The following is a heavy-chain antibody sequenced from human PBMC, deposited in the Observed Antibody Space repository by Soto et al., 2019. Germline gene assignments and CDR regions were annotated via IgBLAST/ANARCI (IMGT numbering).Heavy chain of an antibody. D-gene: IGHD2-15*01. CDR1: GFTFTKYG. J-gene: IGHJ6*02. V-gene: IGHV3-33*01. CDR3: DRDRYYSGETCYGDWDYYYGMDV. CDR2: IWYDGSNK. Sequence: QVQLVESGGGVVQPGRSLRLSCAASGFTFTKYGMHWVRQAPGKGLEWVAVIWYDGSNKYYVDSVKGRFTISRDNSKNTTYMQMNDLRAEDTAVYYCDRDRYYSGETCYGDWDYYYGMDVWGQATTVTVSS.